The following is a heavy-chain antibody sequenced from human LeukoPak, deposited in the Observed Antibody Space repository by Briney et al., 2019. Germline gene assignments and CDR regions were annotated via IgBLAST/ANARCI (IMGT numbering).Heavy chain of an antibody. CDR3: ARADSDN. CDR2: ISYDGGDK. V-gene: IGHV3-30*03. J-gene: IGHJ4*02. Sequence: GGSLRLSCAASRFTFGDYGIHWVRQAPGKGLEWVAVISYDGGDKYYADSVKGRFTISRDNSKNMLYLQMNSLRAEDTAVYYCARADSDNWGQGTLVTVSS. D-gene: IGHD2-15*01. CDR1: RFTFGDYG.